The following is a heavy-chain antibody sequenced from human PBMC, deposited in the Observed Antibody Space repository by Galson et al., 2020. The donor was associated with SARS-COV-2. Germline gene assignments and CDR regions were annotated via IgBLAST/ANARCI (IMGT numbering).Heavy chain of an antibody. J-gene: IGHJ6*02. Sequence: GGSLRLSCAASGFTFSSYGMHWVRQAPGKGLEWVAVIWYDGSNKYYADSVKGRFTISRDNSKNTLYLQMNSLRAEDTAVYYCARSMSYYYGMDVGGQGTTVTVSS. V-gene: IGHV3-33*01. D-gene: IGHD2-8*01. CDR3: ARSMSYYYGMDV. CDR1: GFTFSSYG. CDR2: IWYDGSNK.